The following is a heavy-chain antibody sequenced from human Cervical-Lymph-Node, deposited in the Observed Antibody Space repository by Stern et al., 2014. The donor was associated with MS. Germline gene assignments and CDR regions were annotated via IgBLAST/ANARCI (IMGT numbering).Heavy chain of an antibody. J-gene: IGHJ6*02. CDR1: GFTFTSSA. V-gene: IGHV1-58*02. D-gene: IGHD3-22*01. Sequence: QLVESGPEVKKPGTSVKVSCKASGFTFTSSAMQWVRQARGQRLEWIGWIVVGRGNTNYAQKFKERVTITRDMSTSTAYMELSSLRSEDTAVYYCAAAASYYDSSGYYPAYYYYGMDVWGQGTTVTVSS. CDR3: AAAASYYDSSGYYPAYYYYGMDV. CDR2: IVVGRGNT.